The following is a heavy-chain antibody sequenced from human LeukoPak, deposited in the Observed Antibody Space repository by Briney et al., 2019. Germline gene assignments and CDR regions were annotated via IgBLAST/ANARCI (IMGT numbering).Heavy chain of an antibody. J-gene: IGHJ4*02. CDR2: ISGSGGGT. CDR1: GITLSSYG. CDR3: AKRGVVIRVFLVGFHKEAFYFES. D-gene: IGHD3/OR15-3a*01. V-gene: IGHV3-23*01. Sequence: GGSLRLSCAVSGITLSSYGMSWVRQAPGKGLEWVAGISGSGGGTNYADSVKGRFTISRDNPKNALHLQMNSLRAEDTAFYFCAKRGVVIRVFLVGFHKEAFYFESWGQGALVTVSS.